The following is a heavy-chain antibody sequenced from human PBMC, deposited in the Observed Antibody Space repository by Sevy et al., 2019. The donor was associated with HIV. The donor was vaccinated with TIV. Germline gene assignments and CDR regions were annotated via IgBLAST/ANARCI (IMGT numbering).Heavy chain of an antibody. CDR1: GGSISSYY. J-gene: IGHJ3*02. CDR3: ARERPPRSWGSPDAFDI. CDR2: IYTSGST. D-gene: IGHD7-27*01. Sequence: SETLSLTCTVSGGSISSYYWSWIRQPAGKGLEWIGRIYTSGSTNYNPSLKSRVTMSVDTSKNQFSLKLSSVTAADTAVYYCARERPPRSWGSPDAFDIWGQGTMVTASS. V-gene: IGHV4-4*07.